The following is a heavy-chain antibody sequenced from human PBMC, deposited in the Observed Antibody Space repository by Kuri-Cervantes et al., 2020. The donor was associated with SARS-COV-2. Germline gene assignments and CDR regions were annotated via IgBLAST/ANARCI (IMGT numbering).Heavy chain of an antibody. CDR1: GFTVSSNY. D-gene: IGHD3-3*01. V-gene: IGHV3-48*01. CDR2: ISSSSSTI. Sequence: ETLSLTCAASGFTVSSNYMSWVRQAPGKGLEWVSYISSSSSTIYYADSVKGRFTISRDNAKNSLYLQMNSLRAEDTAVYYCARDDYDFWSGLPYYMDVWGKGTTVTVSS. CDR3: ARDDYDFWSGLPYYMDV. J-gene: IGHJ6*03.